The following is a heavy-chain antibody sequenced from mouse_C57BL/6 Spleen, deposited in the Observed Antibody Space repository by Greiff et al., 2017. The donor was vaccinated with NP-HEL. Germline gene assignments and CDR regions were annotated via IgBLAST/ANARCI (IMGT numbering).Heavy chain of an antibody. D-gene: IGHD1-1*01. Sequence: VQLQQSGPGLVQPSQSLSITCTVSGFSLTSYGVHWVRQSPGKGLEWLGVIWSGGSTDYNAAFISRLSISKDNSKSQVFFKMNSLQADDTAIYYCARTGYGSSHFDYWGQGTTLTVSS. CDR2: IWSGGST. V-gene: IGHV2-2*01. CDR1: GFSLTSYG. J-gene: IGHJ2*01. CDR3: ARTGYGSSHFDY.